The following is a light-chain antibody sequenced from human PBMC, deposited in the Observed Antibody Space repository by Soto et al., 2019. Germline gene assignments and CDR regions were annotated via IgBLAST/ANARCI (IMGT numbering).Light chain of an antibody. CDR1: QSVSNY. J-gene: IGKJ1*01. CDR2: DAS. CDR3: QQRSNWPLT. V-gene: IGKV3-11*01. Sequence: EIVLTQSPAPLSLSPGERATLSFRSSQSVSNYFAWYQQKPGQAPRLLIYDASNNATGIPARFSGSGSGTAFTLTISSLEPEDFAVYYCQQRSNWPLTFGQGTKVEIK.